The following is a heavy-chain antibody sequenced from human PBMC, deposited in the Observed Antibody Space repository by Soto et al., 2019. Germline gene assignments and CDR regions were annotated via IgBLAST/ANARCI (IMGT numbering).Heavy chain of an antibody. CDR3: VREVCVFDGCFSRGWFDP. V-gene: IGHV3-74*01. J-gene: IGHJ5*02. CDR1: GFTFRPYW. CDR2: INHDGTTT. Sequence: LVQSGGGSVQPGGSLRLSCVGSGFTFRPYWMHWVRQRPGRGLEWVSLINHDGTTTIYADHVRGRFSISRDNDRSTVYLQMNSLTAEDTAVYYCVREVCVFDGCFSRGWFDPWGQGTLVTVSS. D-gene: IGHD3-9*01.